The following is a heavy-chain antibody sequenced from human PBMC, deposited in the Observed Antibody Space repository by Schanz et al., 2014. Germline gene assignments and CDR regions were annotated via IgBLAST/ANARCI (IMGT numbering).Heavy chain of an antibody. J-gene: IGHJ4*02. CDR1: GYTFSSYG. CDR3: ARDYFSSWSHYVFDH. CDR2: ISPYNGNA. V-gene: IGHV1-18*01. Sequence: QVQLVQSGAEVKKPGASVKVSCKTSGYTFSSYGITWVRQAPGQGLEWMGWISPYNGNANYAPKVQGRVTETTDTSTSTVYMELRSLTSDDTDVYICARDYFSSWSHYVFDHWGQGTLVTVSS. D-gene: IGHD3-10*01.